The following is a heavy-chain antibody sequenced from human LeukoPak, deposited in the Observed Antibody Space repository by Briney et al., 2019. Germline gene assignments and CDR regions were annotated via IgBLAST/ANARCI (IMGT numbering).Heavy chain of an antibody. CDR2: ISAYNGST. CDR1: GYTFTSYG. D-gene: IGHD6-13*01. J-gene: IGHJ6*02. Sequence: GASVKVSCKASGYTFTSYGISWVRQAPGQGLEWMGWISAYNGSTNYAQKLQGRVTMTTDTSTSTAYMELRSLRSDDTAVYYCAREGLGSWDCYYYGMDVWGQGTTVTVSS. V-gene: IGHV1-18*01. CDR3: AREGLGSWDCYYYGMDV.